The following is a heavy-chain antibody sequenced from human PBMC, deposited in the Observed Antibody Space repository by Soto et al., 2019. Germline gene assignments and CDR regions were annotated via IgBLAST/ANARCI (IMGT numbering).Heavy chain of an antibody. Sequence: PSNTLSLTCAIPGAPITWGDYSWNWIRQPPGKGLEWIGYIFHGGSTYYNPSLRSRVTISVDRSRTQFSLKMSSVTAADTAVYYCARGRVVVPAAVMFNCLDPWGQGALVTVSS. CDR1: GAPITWGDYS. J-gene: IGHJ5*02. D-gene: IGHD2-2*01. CDR2: IFHGGST. CDR3: ARGRVVVPAAVMFNCLDP. V-gene: IGHV4-30-2*01.